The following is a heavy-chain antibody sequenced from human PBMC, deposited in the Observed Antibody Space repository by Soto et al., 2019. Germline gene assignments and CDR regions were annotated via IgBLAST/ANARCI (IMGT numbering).Heavy chain of an antibody. V-gene: IGHV3-30-3*01. D-gene: IGHD2-8*01. CDR3: ARGGSVDARPIDY. CDR2: ISYDGGNK. Sequence: GGSLRLSCAASGFTFSSYAMHWVRQAPGKGLEWVAVISYDGGNKCYAASVKGRFTITRYNSKNTLYVQMNSVRAGDTDVYYCARGGSVDARPIDYWGQGTLVTVSS. J-gene: IGHJ4*02. CDR1: GFTFSSYA.